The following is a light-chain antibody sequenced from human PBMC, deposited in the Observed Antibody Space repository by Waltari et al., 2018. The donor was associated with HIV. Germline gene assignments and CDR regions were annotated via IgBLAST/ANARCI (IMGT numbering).Light chain of an antibody. CDR2: SAS. V-gene: IGKV1-6*02. J-gene: IGKJ4*01. CDR1: QAIRGD. Sequence: IQMAQSPSSLSASIGERVIITCRASQAIRGDLGWYQQKAGEAPKRLIYSASSVQNGVPSRFSGSGTGTNFTLTINSLQSEDCATYYCLQHHSYPLTFGGGTRVEIK. CDR3: LQHHSYPLT.